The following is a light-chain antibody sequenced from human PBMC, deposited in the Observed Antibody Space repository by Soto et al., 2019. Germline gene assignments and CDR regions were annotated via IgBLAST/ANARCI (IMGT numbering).Light chain of an antibody. V-gene: IGKV1-5*01. CDR2: DAS. CDR3: QHYNSYPIT. CDR1: QSIATY. J-gene: IGKJ5*01. Sequence: DIQMTQSPSTLSASVGERVTITCRASQSIATYLTWYQQKPGKAPKLLIYDASSLKSGVPSRFSGSGSGTEFTLTISSLQPDDFATYYCQHYNSYPITFGQGTRLEIK.